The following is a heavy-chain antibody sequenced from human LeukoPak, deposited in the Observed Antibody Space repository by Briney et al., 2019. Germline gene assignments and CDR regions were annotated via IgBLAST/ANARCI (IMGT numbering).Heavy chain of an antibody. CDR1: GFSFSAYW. Sequence: AGGSLRLSCAASGFSFSAYWMTWVRQAPGTGLEWVANINPAGTETYYVDPVKGRFTISRDNSKNTLYLQTNSLRAEDTAVYYCAKEGTGYYDSSGPFYWGQGTLVTVSS. V-gene: IGHV3-7*01. CDR2: INPAGTET. J-gene: IGHJ4*02. D-gene: IGHD3-22*01. CDR3: AKEGTGYYDSSGPFY.